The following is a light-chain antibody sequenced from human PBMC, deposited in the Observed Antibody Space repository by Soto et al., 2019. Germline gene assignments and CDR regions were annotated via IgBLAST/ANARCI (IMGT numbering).Light chain of an antibody. V-gene: IGLV2-8*01. CDR3: SSYAGSYTLGV. CDR2: EVS. CDR1: SSDVGGYNY. J-gene: IGLJ3*02. Sequence: QSALTQPPSASGSPGQSVTISCTGTSSDVGGYNYVSWYQVHPAKAPKLMIYEVSKRFSGVPDRFSGYKSGNTASLTVSGLQAEDEADYYCSSYAGSYTLGVFGGGTKLTVL.